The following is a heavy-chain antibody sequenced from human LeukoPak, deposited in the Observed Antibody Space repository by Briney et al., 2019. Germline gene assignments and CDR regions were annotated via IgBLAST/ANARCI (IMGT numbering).Heavy chain of an antibody. V-gene: IGHV1-8*03. CDR2: MNPNSGNT. D-gene: IGHD3-16*02. CDR1: GYTFTGYY. Sequence: GASVKVSCKASGYTFTGYYMHWVRQAPGQGLEWMGWMNPNSGNTGYAQKFQGRVTITRNTSISTAYMELSSLRSEDTAVYYCARGRRVPQPVWGSYRYRGRPIDYWGQGTLVTVSS. CDR3: ARGRRVPQPVWGSYRYRGRPIDY. J-gene: IGHJ4*02.